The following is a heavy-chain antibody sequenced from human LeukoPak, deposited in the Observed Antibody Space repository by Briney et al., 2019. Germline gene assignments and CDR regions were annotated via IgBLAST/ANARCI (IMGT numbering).Heavy chain of an antibody. CDR3: ARVDCTNGVCYGWDY. Sequence: ASETLSLTCTVSGGSISSYYWSWIRQPAGKGLEWIGRIYSSGSTNYNPSLKSRVTMSVDTSKNQLSLKLSSVTAADTAVYYCARVDCTNGVCYGWDYWGQGTLVTVSS. CDR1: GGSISSYY. V-gene: IGHV4-4*07. CDR2: IYSSGST. D-gene: IGHD2-8*01. J-gene: IGHJ4*02.